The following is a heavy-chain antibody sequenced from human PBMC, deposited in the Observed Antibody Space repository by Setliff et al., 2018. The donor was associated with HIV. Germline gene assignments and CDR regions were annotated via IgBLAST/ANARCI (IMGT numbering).Heavy chain of an antibody. J-gene: IGHJ4*02. CDR2: INHTGNT. Sequence: ASETLSLTCAVYGGSFSGYHWNWIRQFPGKGLEWIGEINHTGNTQYNPSLKSRVTMSEETSKNQFSLKLKSVTAADTAIYFCARGKGGLVGPAEFDYWGPGTRVTVS. D-gene: IGHD1-26*01. CDR1: GGSFSGYH. V-gene: IGHV4-34*01. CDR3: ARGKGGLVGPAEFDY.